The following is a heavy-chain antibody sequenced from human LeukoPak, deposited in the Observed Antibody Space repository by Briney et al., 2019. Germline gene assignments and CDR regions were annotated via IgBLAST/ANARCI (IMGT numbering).Heavy chain of an antibody. Sequence: SSETLSLTCTGSCGSISSYYWSWIRQPAGKGLECIGRIYTRGSTNYNPSLKSRVTMSVDTSKNQFSQKLSSVTAAHTAVYYCASGGLYSGRYYVDYWGQGTLVTVSS. CDR1: CGSISSYY. J-gene: IGHJ4*02. V-gene: IGHV4-4*07. CDR2: IYTRGST. D-gene: IGHD1-26*01. CDR3: ASGGLYSGRYYVDY.